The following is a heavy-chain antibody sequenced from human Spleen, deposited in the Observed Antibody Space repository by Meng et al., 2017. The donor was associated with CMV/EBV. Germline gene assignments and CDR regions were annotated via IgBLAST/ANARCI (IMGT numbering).Heavy chain of an antibody. V-gene: IGHV3-53*01. Sequence: GESLKISCVPSGFTVSGNYMSWVRQAPGKGLQWLSGILTGGSTYYAASVKGRFTVSRDDSKNTLHLQMNNLRTEDTAIYYCARDPTFPFYGMDVWGQGTTVTVSS. J-gene: IGHJ6*02. CDR2: ILTGGST. CDR3: ARDPTFPFYGMDV. CDR1: GFTVSGNY.